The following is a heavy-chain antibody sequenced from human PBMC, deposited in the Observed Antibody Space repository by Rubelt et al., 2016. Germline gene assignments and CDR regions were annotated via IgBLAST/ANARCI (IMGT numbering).Heavy chain of an antibody. CDR2: ISYDGSNK. D-gene: IGHD2-21*02. V-gene: IGHV3-30*04. CDR3: AGDQLDWGGDCYSWATGIGY. J-gene: IGHJ4*02. Sequence: GQLVESGGGVVQPGRSLRLSCAASGFTFSSYAMHWVRQAPGKGLEWVAVISYDGSNKYYADSVKGRFTISRDNSKNTLYLQMNSLRAEDTAVYYCAGDQLDWGGDCYSWATGIGYWGQGTLVTVSS. CDR1: GFTFSSYA.